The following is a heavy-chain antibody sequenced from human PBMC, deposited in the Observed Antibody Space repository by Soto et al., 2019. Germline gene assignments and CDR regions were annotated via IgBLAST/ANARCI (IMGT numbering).Heavy chain of an antibody. Sequence: QVQLVQSGAELKKPGASVKVSCKASGYIFTSYNIHWLRQAPGQGLEWMGIINPSGGSTTYAQKFQGRVTMTRDTSTSTVYMEPSSLRSEDTAVYFCARYSHSSGGYWGQGTPVTVSS. D-gene: IGHD6-19*01. CDR2: INPSGGST. CDR3: ARYSHSSGGY. CDR1: GYIFTSYN. V-gene: IGHV1-46*01. J-gene: IGHJ4*02.